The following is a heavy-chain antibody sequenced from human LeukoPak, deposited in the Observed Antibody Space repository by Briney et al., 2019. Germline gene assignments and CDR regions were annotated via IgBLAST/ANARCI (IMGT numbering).Heavy chain of an antibody. V-gene: IGHV3-7*02. D-gene: IGHD6-13*01. J-gene: IGHJ4*02. Sequence: GGSLRLSCAASGFTFSRYWMTWVRQAPGKGLEWVANINQDGGEKYYVDSVKGRFTISRDNAKNSLFLQVNSLRAEDTAVYYCAELDTSSPRNWGQGTLVTVSS. CDR2: INQDGGEK. CDR3: AELDTSSPRN. CDR1: GFTFSRYW.